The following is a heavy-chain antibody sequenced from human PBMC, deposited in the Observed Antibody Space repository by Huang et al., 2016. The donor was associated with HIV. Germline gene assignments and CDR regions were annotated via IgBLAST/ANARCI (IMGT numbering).Heavy chain of an antibody. V-gene: IGHV4-39*01. CDR2: IYYSGST. Sequence: QLQLQESGPGLVKPSETLSLTCSVSGGSISSSSYYWGWIRQPPGKGLEWIGRIYYSGSTYDNPALKCRVTISVDTAKNQFSLKLSSVTAADTAVYYCAGQGRIVGIPAAPLRFDPWGQGTLVSVSS. J-gene: IGHJ5*02. CDR1: GGSISSSSYY. CDR3: AGQGRIVGIPAAPLRFDP. D-gene: IGHD6-13*01.